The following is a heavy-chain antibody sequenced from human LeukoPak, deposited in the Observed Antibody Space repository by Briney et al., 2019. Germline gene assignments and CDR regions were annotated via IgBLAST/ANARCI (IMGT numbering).Heavy chain of an antibody. J-gene: IGHJ4*02. CDR2: ISYDGTTK. Sequence: PGGSLRLSCAASGYTFSTYGMHWVRQAPGKTLEWVACISYDGTTKNYADSVKGRFTISRDNAKNTLYLQMNSLRPEDTAVYHCAKGGPYSGGYGLDYWGQGTLVTVSP. CDR1: GYTFSTYG. V-gene: IGHV3-30*18. D-gene: IGHD1-26*01. CDR3: AKGGPYSGGYGLDY.